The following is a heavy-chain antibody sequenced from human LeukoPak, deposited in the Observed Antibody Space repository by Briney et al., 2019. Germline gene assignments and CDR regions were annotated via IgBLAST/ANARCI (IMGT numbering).Heavy chain of an antibody. Sequence: SVKVSCKAYGGTFSRFTISWVRQAPGQGFEWMGGITPIFGTENFAQKFQGRVSITADGSTSTAFMELSSLRSEDTAVYYCAREWGLESSGYYYAYWGQGTLVTVSS. CDR3: AREWGLESSGYYYAY. D-gene: IGHD3-22*01. CDR2: ITPIFGTE. J-gene: IGHJ4*02. V-gene: IGHV1-69*13. CDR1: GGTFSRFT.